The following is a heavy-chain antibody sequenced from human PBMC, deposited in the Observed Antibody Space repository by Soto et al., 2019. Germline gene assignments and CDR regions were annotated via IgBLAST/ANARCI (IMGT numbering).Heavy chain of an antibody. Sequence: SDPLSLTFAVYGGSFSVYYWSWIRQPPGKGLEWIGEINHSGSTNYTPSLKSRVTISVDTSKNQFSLTLSSVTAADTAVYYCARGRRGMVFLDYWGPATTVIVYS. CDR1: GGSFSVYY. CDR3: ARGRRGMVFLDY. J-gene: IGHJ4*02. CDR2: INHSGST. V-gene: IGHV4-34*01. D-gene: IGHD2-21*01.